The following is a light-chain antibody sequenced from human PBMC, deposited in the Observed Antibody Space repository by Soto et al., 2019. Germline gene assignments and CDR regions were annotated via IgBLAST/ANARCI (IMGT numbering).Light chain of an antibody. CDR1: QAIHSY. V-gene: IGKV1-39*01. Sequence: DIQMPQSPSSLSASVGDRVTITCRASQAIHSYLNWYQQKPGKAPNLLIFATSTLQSGGPSRFSGSGSGTDFTLTISSLLPEDFATYYCQQRETFGPGTKVDIK. J-gene: IGKJ3*01. CDR2: ATS. CDR3: QQRET.